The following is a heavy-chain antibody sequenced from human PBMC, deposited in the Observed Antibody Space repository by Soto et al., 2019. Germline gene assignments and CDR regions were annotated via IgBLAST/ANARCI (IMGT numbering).Heavy chain of an antibody. CDR1: AGTVSGYA. CDR3: ARGLLRFLEWSHYYGMDV. Sequence: SVKVCCKASAGTVSGYAISWVLQAPGQGLEWMGGIIPIFGTANYAQKFQGRVTITADKSTSTAYMELRSLRSEDTAVYYCARGLLRFLEWSHYYGMDVWGQGTTVTGSS. V-gene: IGHV1-69*06. D-gene: IGHD3-3*01. J-gene: IGHJ6*02. CDR2: IIPIFGTA.